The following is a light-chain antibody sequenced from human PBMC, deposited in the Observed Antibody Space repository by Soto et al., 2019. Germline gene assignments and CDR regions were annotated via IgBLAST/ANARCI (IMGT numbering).Light chain of an antibody. CDR1: ASLSTNS. CDR3: QQYGGSPLT. J-gene: IGKJ3*01. V-gene: IGKV3-20*01. CDR2: AAS. Sequence: EIVLTQSPGTLSLSPGEIATLSCRASASLSTNSLAWYQQKPGQPPRLLIYAASTRHTDIPDRFTGSGSGTDFALTISRLEPEDFAVYYCQQYGGSPLTFGTGTKVEIK.